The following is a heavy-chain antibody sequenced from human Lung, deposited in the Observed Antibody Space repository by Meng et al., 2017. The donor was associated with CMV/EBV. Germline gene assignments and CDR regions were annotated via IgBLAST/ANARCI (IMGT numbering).Heavy chain of an antibody. V-gene: IGHV3-13*01. CDR2: IDISDDT. CDR1: GFTFSNYD. Sequence: GESXKISCAASGFTFSNYDMHWVRQAPGKGLEWVSSIDISDDTYYLGAVRGRFTISRENAKKSLYLQMKSMIAGDTAVYYCARGRLYDSSSGYSHHDNFDLWGQGIMVTVSS. CDR3: ARGRLYDSSSGYSHHDNFDL. J-gene: IGHJ3*01. D-gene: IGHD3-3*01.